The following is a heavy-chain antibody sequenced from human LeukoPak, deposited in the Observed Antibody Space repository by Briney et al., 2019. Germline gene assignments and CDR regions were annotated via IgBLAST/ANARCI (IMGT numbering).Heavy chain of an antibody. CDR1: GSTFSRYS. CDR3: AKVGWQWNFDY. Sequence: GGSLRLSCAASGSTFSRYSMNWVRQAPGKGLEWVSAISGSGGSTYYADSVKGRFTISRDNSKNTLYLQMNSLRAEDTAVYYCAKVGWQWNFDYWGQGTLVTVSS. V-gene: IGHV3-23*01. CDR2: ISGSGGST. J-gene: IGHJ4*02. D-gene: IGHD6-19*01.